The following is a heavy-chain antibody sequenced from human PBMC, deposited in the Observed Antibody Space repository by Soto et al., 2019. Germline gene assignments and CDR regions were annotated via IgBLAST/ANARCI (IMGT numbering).Heavy chain of an antibody. V-gene: IGHV3-74*01. J-gene: IGHJ6*02. CDR2: ISSDGSST. CDR3: KRHSVPYGLDV. Sequence: GGSLRLSCAVSGSTIRSYWMHWVRQVPGKGLVWVSRISSDGSSTNYADSVKGRFTSSRDNAKSTLFLQMDSLRAEDTAIYYCKRHSVPYGLDVWGQGTTVTVSS. CDR1: GSTIRSYW.